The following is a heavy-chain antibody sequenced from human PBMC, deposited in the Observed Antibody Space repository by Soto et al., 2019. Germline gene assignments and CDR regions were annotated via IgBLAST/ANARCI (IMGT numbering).Heavy chain of an antibody. CDR3: ARDRYSSGWWGIFDY. CDR2: TYYRSKWYN. Sequence: PSPTLSLTCAISGDSVSSNSAAWNWIRQSPSRGLEWLGRTYYRSKWYNDYAVSVKSRITINPDTSKNQFSLQLNSVTPEDTAVYYGARDRYSSGWWGIFDYWGQGTLVTVSS. J-gene: IGHJ4*02. V-gene: IGHV6-1*01. CDR1: GDSVSSNSAA. D-gene: IGHD6-19*01.